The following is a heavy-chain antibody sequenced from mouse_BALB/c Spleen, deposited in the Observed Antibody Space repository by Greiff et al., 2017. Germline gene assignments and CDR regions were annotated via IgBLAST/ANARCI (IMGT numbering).Heavy chain of an antibody. CDR1: GYSITSDYA. CDR3: ARGTTGSWFAY. CDR2: ISYSGST. V-gene: IGHV3-2*02. D-gene: IGHD1-1*01. Sequence: EVQGVESGPGLVKPSQSLSLTCTVTGYSITSDYAWNWIRQFPGNKLEWMGYISYSGSTSYNPSLKSRISITRDTSKNQFFLQLNSVTTEDTATYYCARGTTGSWFAYWGQGTLVTVSA. J-gene: IGHJ3*01.